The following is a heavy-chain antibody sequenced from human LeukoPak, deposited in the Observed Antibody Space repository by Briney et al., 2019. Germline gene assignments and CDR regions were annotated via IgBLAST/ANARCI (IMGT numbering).Heavy chain of an antibody. J-gene: IGHJ4*02. CDR2: MNPNSGNT. V-gene: IGHV1-8*01. D-gene: IGHD3-10*01. CDR3: VRRITMVRGAIGY. Sequence: ASVKVSCKASGYTFTSYDINWVRQATGQGLEWMGWMNPNSGNTGYAQKFQGRVTMTRNTSISTAYMELSSLRSEDTAVYYCVRRITMVRGAIGYWGQGTLVTVSS. CDR1: GYTFTSYD.